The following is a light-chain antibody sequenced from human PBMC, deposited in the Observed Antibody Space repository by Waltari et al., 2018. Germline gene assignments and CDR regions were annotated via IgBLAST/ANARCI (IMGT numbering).Light chain of an antibody. V-gene: IGLV2-14*03. CDR3: FSFTTSSTRV. Sequence: QSALIQPASVSGSPGQSITISCTGTNQDVGAYNYVSWFQQHPGNAPKLLIPDVDDRPSGVSYRFSGSKSGKTASLTISGLRPEDEAMYFCFSFTTSSTRVFGTGTQVSVL. J-gene: IGLJ1*01. CDR2: DVD. CDR1: NQDVGAYNY.